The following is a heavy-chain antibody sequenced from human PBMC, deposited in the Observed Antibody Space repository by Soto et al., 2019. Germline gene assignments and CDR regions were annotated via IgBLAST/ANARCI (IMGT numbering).Heavy chain of an antibody. CDR3: AKGLLTWSKLYYGLDA. J-gene: IGHJ6*02. Sequence: GGSLRLSCAASGFTFRSYAMNWVRQAPGKGLEWVSAISAFGSSTLYADSVKGRFIISRDNSKNTVFLEMNGLRAEDTALYYCAKGLLTWSKLYYGLDARGPGTKVTGS. V-gene: IGHV3-23*01. D-gene: IGHD3-9*01. CDR1: GFTFRSYA. CDR2: ISAFGSST.